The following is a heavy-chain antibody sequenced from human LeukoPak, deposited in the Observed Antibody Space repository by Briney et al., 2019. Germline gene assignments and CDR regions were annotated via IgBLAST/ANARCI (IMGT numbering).Heavy chain of an antibody. CDR1: GFTFSSYW. CDR2: ISSDGTSP. CDR3: ARSREPGRDGDY. Sequence: GGSLRLSCAASGFTFSSYWMHWVRQAPGKGLVWVSRISSDGTSPSYADSAKGRFTLSRDNAKNTVYLQMNSLRAEDTAVYYCARSREPGRDGDYWGQGTLVTVSS. J-gene: IGHJ4*02. V-gene: IGHV3-74*01. D-gene: IGHD5-24*01.